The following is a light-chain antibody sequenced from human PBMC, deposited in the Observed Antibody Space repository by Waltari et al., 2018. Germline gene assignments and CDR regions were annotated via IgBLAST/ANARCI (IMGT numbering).Light chain of an antibody. CDR3: MQALQTPFT. Sequence: DIVMTQSPLSLPVTPGAPASISCRSSQSLLHSNGYNYLGWYLQKPGQSPQLLIYLGSNRASGVPDRFSGSGSGTDFTLKISRVEAEDVGVYYCMQALQTPFTFGPGTKVDIK. CDR1: QSLLHSNGYNY. CDR2: LGS. V-gene: IGKV2-28*01. J-gene: IGKJ3*01.